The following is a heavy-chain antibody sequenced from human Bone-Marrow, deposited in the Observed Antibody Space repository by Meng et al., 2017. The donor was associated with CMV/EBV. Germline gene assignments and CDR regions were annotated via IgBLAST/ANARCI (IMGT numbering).Heavy chain of an antibody. V-gene: IGHV4-39*07. CDR3: ARDPAYCGGDCSPDAFDI. Sequence: GSLRLSCTVSGGSISSSSYYWGWIRQPPGKGLEWIGSIYYSGCTYYNPSLKSRVTISVDTSKNQFSLKLSSVTAADTAVYYCARDPAYCGGDCSPDAFDIWGQGTMVTVSS. J-gene: IGHJ3*02. CDR1: GGSISSSSYY. CDR2: IYYSGCT. D-gene: IGHD2-21*01.